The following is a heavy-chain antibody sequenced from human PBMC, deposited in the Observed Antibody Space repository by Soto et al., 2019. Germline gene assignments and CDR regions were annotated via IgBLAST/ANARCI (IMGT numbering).Heavy chain of an antibody. V-gene: IGHV1-18*01. CDR1: GGTFINYA. CDR2: INPYNANT. D-gene: IGHD1-26*01. Sequence: ASVKVSFKASGGTFINYAFSWVRQAPVQGLEWMGWINPYNANTNYAQNLQGRVTMTTDTSTSTAYMELRSLRSDDTAVYYCARDPFYSGTNLQVGFFDSWGQGTLVTVSS. J-gene: IGHJ4*02. CDR3: ARDPFYSGTNLQVGFFDS.